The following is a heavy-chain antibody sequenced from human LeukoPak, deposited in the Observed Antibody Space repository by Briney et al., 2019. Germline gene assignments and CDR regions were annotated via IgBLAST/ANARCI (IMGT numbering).Heavy chain of an antibody. CDR1: GFTFSNAW. CDR2: IKSKTDGGTT. J-gene: IGHJ4*02. V-gene: IGHV3-15*07. Sequence: GGSLRPSCAASGFTFSNAWMNWVRQAPGKGLEWVGRIKSKTDGGTTDYAAPVKGRFTISRDNSKNTLYLQMNSLRAEDTAVYYCAKGQWLDTFDYWGQGTLVTVSS. CDR3: AKGQWLDTFDY. D-gene: IGHD6-19*01.